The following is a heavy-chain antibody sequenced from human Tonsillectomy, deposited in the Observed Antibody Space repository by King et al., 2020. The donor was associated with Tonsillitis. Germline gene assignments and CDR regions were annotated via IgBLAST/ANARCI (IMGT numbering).Heavy chain of an antibody. D-gene: IGHD5-12*01. J-gene: IGHJ3*02. CDR3: TTEGLRLPDAFDI. V-gene: IGHV3-15*01. Sequence: VQLVQSGGGLVKPGGSLRLSCAASGFTFSSAWMSWVRQAPGKGLEWVGRIKSKADGGTTDYPAPVKGRFTISRDDSKNTLYLQMNSLNIDDTAVYYCTTEGLRLPDAFDIWGQGTMVTVSS. CDR1: GFTFSSAW. CDR2: IKSKADGGTT.